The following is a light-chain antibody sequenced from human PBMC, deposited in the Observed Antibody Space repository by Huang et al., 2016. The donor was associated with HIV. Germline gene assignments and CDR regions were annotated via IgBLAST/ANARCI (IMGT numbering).Light chain of an antibody. CDR1: QSDYTY. Sequence: DIRMTQSPSTLSASVGDRVTITCRASQSDYTYLAWYQQKPGEAPNLLIYKTSTLESGVPSRFSGIGSGTEFTLTISSLQAEDSATYYCQQYETYSRTFGQGTKVEIK. V-gene: IGKV1-5*03. CDR2: KTS. J-gene: IGKJ1*01. CDR3: QQYETYSRT.